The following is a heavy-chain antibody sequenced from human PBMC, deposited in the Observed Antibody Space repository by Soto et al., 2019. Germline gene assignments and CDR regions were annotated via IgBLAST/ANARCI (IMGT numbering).Heavy chain of an antibody. CDR3: ARGGSSKGGYYYGMDV. J-gene: IGHJ6*02. V-gene: IGHV1-2*02. CDR2: INPNSGGT. D-gene: IGHD6-6*01. Sequence: WASVKVSCKASGYTFTGYYMHWVRQAPGQGLEWMGWINPNSGGTNYAQKFQGRVTMTRDTSISTAYMELSRLRSDGTAVYYCARGGSSKGGYYYGMDVWGQGTTVTVSS. CDR1: GYTFTGYY.